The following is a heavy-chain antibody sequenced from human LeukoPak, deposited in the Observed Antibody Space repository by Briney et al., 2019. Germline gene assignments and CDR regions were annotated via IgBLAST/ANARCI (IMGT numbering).Heavy chain of an antibody. Sequence: SVKVSCKASGGTLSSYAISWVRQAPGQGLEWMGGIIPIFGTANYAQKFQGRVTITTDESTSTAYMELSSLRSEDTAVYYCARGGSSSSGWYYYYMDVWGKGTTVTVSS. CDR2: IIPIFGTA. V-gene: IGHV1-69*05. D-gene: IGHD6-6*01. CDR3: ARGGSSSSGWYYYYMDV. J-gene: IGHJ6*03. CDR1: GGTLSSYA.